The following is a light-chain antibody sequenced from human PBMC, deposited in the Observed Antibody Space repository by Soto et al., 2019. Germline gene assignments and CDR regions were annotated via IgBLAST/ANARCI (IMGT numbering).Light chain of an antibody. CDR2: WAY. V-gene: IGKV4-1*01. J-gene: IGKJ2*01. Sequence: DIVMTQSPDSLAVPLGERATINCKSSQCVLYSSNNKNYLAWYQQKPGQPPKLLISWAYTRESVVTDRFSGGGSGTQLTTTISSLQXEXLAVNYSXQXXXTPAYPXXQGTKMET. CDR1: QCVLYSSNNKNY. CDR3: XQXXXTPAYP.